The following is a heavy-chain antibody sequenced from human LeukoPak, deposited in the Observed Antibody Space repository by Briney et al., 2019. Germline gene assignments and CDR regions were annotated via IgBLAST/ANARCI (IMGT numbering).Heavy chain of an antibody. V-gene: IGHV1-2*02. CDR2: INPNSGGT. Sequence: ASVKVSCKASGYTFTGYYMHWVRQAPGQGLEWMGWINPNSGGTNYAQKFQGRVTMTRDTSISTAYMELNRLRSDDTAVYYCARDYVEHGGNSERYWGQGTLVTVSS. J-gene: IGHJ4*02. D-gene: IGHD4-23*01. CDR3: ARDYVEHGGNSERY. CDR1: GYTFTGYY.